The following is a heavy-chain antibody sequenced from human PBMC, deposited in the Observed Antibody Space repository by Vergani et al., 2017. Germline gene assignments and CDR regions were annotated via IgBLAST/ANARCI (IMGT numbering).Heavy chain of an antibody. CDR3: ARGDRWSLRVSAPWDL. D-gene: IGHD2-21*01. Sequence: QVQLVQSGSELRKPGASVKVSCKASGYTLNNYALNWVRQAPGQGLEWLGWINTNTRNSMYAQGFTGRFVFSLDTAVNTAHLQINNLRPEDTGVYFCARGDRWSLRVSAPWDLWGQGTLVTVSS. J-gene: IGHJ5*02. CDR1: GYTLNNYA. V-gene: IGHV7-4-1*02. CDR2: INTNTRNS.